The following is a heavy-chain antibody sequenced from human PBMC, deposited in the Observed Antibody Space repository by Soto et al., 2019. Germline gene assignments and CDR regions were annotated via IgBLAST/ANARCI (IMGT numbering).Heavy chain of an antibody. CDR3: TRVPTPVPAAIDI. V-gene: IGHV3-72*01. CDR1: GFTFSDYY. D-gene: IGHD2-15*01. J-gene: IGHJ3*02. Sequence: PGGSLSLSCAASGFTFSDYYMDWVRQAPGKGLDWVGRIRNEANSYTAVYAASVTGRFTMSRDDSKNSLYLQMDSLKTEDTAVYYCTRVPTPVPAAIDIWGQGTMVTV. CDR2: IRNEANSYTA.